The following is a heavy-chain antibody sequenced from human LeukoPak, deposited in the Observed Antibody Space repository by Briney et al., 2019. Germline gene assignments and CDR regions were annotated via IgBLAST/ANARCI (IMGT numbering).Heavy chain of an antibody. D-gene: IGHD3-22*01. J-gene: IGHJ4*02. CDR2: INHSGST. V-gene: IGHV4-34*01. CDR1: GGSFSGYY. CDR3: ARRSYYDSSAIFDY. Sequence: SETLSLTCAVYGGSFSGYYWSWIRQPPGKGLEWIGEINHSGSTNYNPSLKSRVTISVDTSKNQFSLKLSSVTAADTAVFYCARRSYYDSSAIFDYWGQGTLVTVSS.